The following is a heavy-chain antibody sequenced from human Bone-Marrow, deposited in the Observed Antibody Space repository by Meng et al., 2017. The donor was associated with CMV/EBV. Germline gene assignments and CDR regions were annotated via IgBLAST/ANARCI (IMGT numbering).Heavy chain of an antibody. D-gene: IGHD2-2*01. Sequence: ESLRLSCTVSGGSISSYYWSWVRQPPGKGLEWIGYINYSGSTNYNPCLKSRVAISADTSKNQFSLKLISVTAADTAVYYCARDPSTLMPKKDHFHYWGQGTLVTVSS. CDR1: GGSISSYY. V-gene: IGHV4-59*01. J-gene: IGHJ4*02. CDR2: INYSGST. CDR3: ARDPSTLMPKKDHFHY.